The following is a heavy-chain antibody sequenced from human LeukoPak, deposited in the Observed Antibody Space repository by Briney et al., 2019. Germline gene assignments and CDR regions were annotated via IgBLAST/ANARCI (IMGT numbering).Heavy chain of an antibody. V-gene: IGHV3-23*01. J-gene: IGHJ4*02. CDR3: AKCRSEVPAAINY. CDR2: ISGSGGTT. CDR1: GFAFSSYA. Sequence: GGSLRLSCAASGFAFSSYAMSCVRQAPGQGLEWVSAISGSGGTTIYADSVKGRFTISRDNSKNTLYLQMNSLRAEDTAVYYCAKCRSEVPAAINYWGQGTLFTVSS. D-gene: IGHD2-2*01.